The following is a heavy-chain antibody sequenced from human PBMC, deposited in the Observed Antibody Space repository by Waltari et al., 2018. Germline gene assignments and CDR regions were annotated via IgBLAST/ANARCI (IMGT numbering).Heavy chain of an antibody. D-gene: IGHD3-10*01. CDR2: INSNTGGT. Sequence: QVQLVQSGAEVKNPGASVKVSCQASGYNFNGHYIHWVRQAPGQGLEWLGGINSNTGGTKYAQKCQGRVTMTRAASITTVYMELSSLRSDDTAVYYCARDGSGSYWYYMDVWGKGTTVTISS. CDR3: ARDGSGSYWYYMDV. CDR1: GYNFNGHY. V-gene: IGHV1-2*02. J-gene: IGHJ6*03.